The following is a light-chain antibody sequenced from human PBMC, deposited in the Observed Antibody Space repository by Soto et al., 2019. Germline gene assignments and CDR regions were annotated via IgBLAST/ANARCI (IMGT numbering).Light chain of an antibody. CDR2: AAS. Sequence: DIQVTQSPSSLSASVGDRVTITCRASQNIFTYLNWSPQRPGKAPNLLIYAASNLQSGVPSRFSGSGSGTDFTLTISSLQPEDFATYYCQHSYIPPTFGQGTKVDIK. CDR3: QHSYIPPT. V-gene: IGKV1-39*01. J-gene: IGKJ2*01. CDR1: QNIFTY.